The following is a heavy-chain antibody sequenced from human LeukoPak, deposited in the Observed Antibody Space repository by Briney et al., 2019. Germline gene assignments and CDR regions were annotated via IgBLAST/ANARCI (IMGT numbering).Heavy chain of an antibody. J-gene: IGHJ4*02. CDR1: GETFSGHY. CDR3: ARPSHSYGYGY. D-gene: IGHD5-18*01. V-gene: IGHV4-34*01. CDR2: INESGNT. Sequence: SSETLSLTCAVYGETFSGHYWTWIRQSPGKRLEWIGEINESGNTNYNPSLQSRVTLLVDTSKNQFSLKLSSVTAADTAVYYCARPSHSYGYGYWGQGTLVTVSS.